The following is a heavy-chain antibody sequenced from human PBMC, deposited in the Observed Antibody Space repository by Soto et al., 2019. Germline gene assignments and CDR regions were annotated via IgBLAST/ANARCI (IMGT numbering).Heavy chain of an antibody. CDR3: ARDLNPYSSSWTQFSY. Sequence: GGSLRLSCAASGFTFSDYYMSWIRQAPGKGLEWVSDITYDGSTIYYADSVKGRFTISRDNSKNTLYLQMNSLRAEDTAVYYCARDLNPYSSSWTQFSYWGQGTLVTVSS. V-gene: IGHV3-11*04. J-gene: IGHJ4*02. CDR1: GFTFSDYY. CDR2: ITYDGSTI. D-gene: IGHD6-13*01.